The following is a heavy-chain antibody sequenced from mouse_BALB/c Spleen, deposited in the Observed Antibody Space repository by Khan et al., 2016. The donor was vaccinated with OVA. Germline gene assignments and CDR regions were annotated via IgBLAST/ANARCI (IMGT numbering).Heavy chain of an antibody. Sequence: VQLQQSGAELVKPAASLKLSCTASGYNIKDIYIHWVKQRPEKGLERIRRTDPANGNTKYDPKFQGKATITAAPSSNTAYLQLSSLASEDTAVYYCRISTINAWGQGTTLTVSS. J-gene: IGHJ2*01. CDR2: TDPANGNT. V-gene: IGHV14-3*02. CDR1: GYNIKDIY. CDR3: RISTINA.